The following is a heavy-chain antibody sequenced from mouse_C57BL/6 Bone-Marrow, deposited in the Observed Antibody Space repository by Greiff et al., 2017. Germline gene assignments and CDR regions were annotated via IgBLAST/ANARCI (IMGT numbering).Heavy chain of an antibody. J-gene: IGHJ4*01. V-gene: IGHV5-17*01. CDR1: GFTFSDYG. Sequence: EVQGVESGGGLVKPGGSLKLSCAASGFTFSDYGMHWVRQAPEKGLEWVAYISSGSSTIYYADTVKGRFTISRDNAKNTLFLQMTSLRSEDTAMYYCASPSKAVLYAMDYWGQGTSVTVSS. CDR2: ISSGSSTI. CDR3: ASPSKAVLYAMDY.